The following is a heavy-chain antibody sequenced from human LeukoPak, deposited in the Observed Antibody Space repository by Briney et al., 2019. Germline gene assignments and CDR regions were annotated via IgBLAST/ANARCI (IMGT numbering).Heavy chain of an antibody. CDR1: GFTFGNYG. J-gene: IGHJ4*02. Sequence: GRSLRLSCAASGFTFGNYGMHWVRQPPGQGLEWLTAIQYDGSKTYYAESVRGRITISRDDSKNTLYLQMNSLRAEDTAVYYCARDSCSSPSCFDYWGQGTLVTVSS. V-gene: IGHV3-33*01. CDR3: ARDSCSSPSCFDY. CDR2: IQYDGSKT. D-gene: IGHD2-2*01.